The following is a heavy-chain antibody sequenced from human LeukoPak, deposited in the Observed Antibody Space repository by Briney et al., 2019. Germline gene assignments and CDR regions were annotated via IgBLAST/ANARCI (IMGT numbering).Heavy chain of an antibody. J-gene: IGHJ4*02. CDR1: GGSISSYY. CDR2: IYYSGST. V-gene: IGHV4-59*01. CDR3: ARWTAGRYFDY. D-gene: IGHD6-13*01. Sequence: SETLSLTCTVSGGSISSYYWSWIRQPPGKGLEWIGYIYYSGSTNYNPSLKSRVTISVDTSKNQFSLKLSSVTAADTAVYYCARWTAGRYFDYWGQGTLVTVSS.